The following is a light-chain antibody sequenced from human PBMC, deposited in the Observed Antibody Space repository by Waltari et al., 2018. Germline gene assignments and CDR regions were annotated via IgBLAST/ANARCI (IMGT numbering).Light chain of an antibody. V-gene: IGKV3-20*01. Sequence: EIVLTQSPGTLSLSPGERATLSCRPRQSVSRTLARYQQKPGPAPRLLNYDTASRSAGIPDMFSGSGFGTDFSLTISRLEPEDFAVYYCQKYGTFPATFGQGTKVEIK. CDR1: QSVSRT. CDR2: DTA. CDR3: QKYGTFPAT. J-gene: IGKJ1*01.